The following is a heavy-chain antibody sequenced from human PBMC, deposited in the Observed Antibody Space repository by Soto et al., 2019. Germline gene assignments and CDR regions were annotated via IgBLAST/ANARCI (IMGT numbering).Heavy chain of an antibody. Sequence: SETLSLTCTVSGDSVTNYYWSWIRQPAGRGLERIGRVYSSGATNYNPSLNGRVTMSVDTSRNQFSLRLSSVTAADTAIYFCTKGPNWNYYYYGVDVWGQGTAVTVSS. CDR1: GDSVTNYY. CDR2: VYSSGAT. D-gene: IGHD1-20*01. CDR3: TKGPNWNYYYYGVDV. V-gene: IGHV4-4*07. J-gene: IGHJ6*02.